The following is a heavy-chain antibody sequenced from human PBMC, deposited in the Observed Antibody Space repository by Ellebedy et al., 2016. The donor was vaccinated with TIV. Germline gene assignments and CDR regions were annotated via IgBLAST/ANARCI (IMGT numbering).Heavy chain of an antibody. CDR2: INPTSGSS. CDR3: ARDSLKGGSYYPHY. Sequence: ASVKVSCKASGYTFTNYYMYWVRQAPGQGLKWMGIINPTSGSSNYAQKFQGRVTMTRDTSTSTVYMELSSLRSEDTAVYYCARDSLKGGSYYPHYWGQGTLVTVSS. J-gene: IGHJ4*02. D-gene: IGHD1-26*01. CDR1: GYTFTNYY. V-gene: IGHV1-46*01.